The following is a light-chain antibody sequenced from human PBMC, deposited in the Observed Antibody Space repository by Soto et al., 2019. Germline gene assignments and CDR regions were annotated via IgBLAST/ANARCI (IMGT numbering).Light chain of an antibody. Sequence: EIVMTQSPATLSVSPGKRATLSCRASQSVRSNLAWYQQKPGQAPRLLIYGASTRATRIPARFSGSGSGTEFPLPICSLQSEDFAVYYCQQYNNWPRTFGKGTKV. CDR1: QSVRSN. J-gene: IGKJ1*01. CDR3: QQYNNWPRT. CDR2: GAS. V-gene: IGKV3-15*01.